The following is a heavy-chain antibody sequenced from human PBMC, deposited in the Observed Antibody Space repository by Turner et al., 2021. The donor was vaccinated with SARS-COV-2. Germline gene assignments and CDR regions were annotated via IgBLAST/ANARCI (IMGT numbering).Heavy chain of an antibody. CDR3: AKVVSPYCSGGSCYSSPADY. J-gene: IGHJ4*02. V-gene: IGHV3-30*18. CDR1: GFTFSGYG. CDR2: ISYDGSNK. Sequence: QVPLVESGGGVVQPGRSLRLSYASPGFTFSGYGMQWVRQAPGKGLEWVAVISYDGSNKYYADSVKGRFTISRDISKSTLYLQMNSLRAEDTAVYYCAKVVSPYCSGGSCYSSPADYWGQGTLVTVSS. D-gene: IGHD2-15*01.